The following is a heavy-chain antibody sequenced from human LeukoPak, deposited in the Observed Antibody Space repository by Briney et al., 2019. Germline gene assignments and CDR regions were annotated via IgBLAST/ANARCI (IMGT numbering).Heavy chain of an antibody. CDR2: ISNDGAYT. D-gene: IGHD3-22*01. CDR1: GFTFNRCW. CDR3: AKGSSGGRPYYFDY. Sequence: GGSLRLSCVVSGFTFNRCWMNWVRQVPGKGLEWISAISNDGAYTFHADSVKGRLTISRDNSKNTLYLQMDSLRAEDTAIYYCAKGSSGGRPYYFDYWGQGTLVTVSS. V-gene: IGHV3-23*01. J-gene: IGHJ4*02.